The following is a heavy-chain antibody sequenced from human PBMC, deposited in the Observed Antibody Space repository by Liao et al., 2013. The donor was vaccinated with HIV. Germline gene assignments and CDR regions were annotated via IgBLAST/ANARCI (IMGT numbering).Heavy chain of an antibody. Sequence: QLQLQESGPGLVKPSETLSLTCTVSGDSISSYYWSWIRQPPGKGLEWIGEINHSGSTNYNPSLKSRVSISVDTSKNQFSLRLSSVTAADTAVYFCVRGKTSWGQGTLVTVSS. CDR2: INHSGST. V-gene: IGHV4-34*01. CDR1: GDSISSYY. CDR3: VRGKTS. J-gene: IGHJ5*02.